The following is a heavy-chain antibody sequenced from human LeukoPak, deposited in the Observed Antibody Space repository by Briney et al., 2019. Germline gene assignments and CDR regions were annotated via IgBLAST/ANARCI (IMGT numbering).Heavy chain of an antibody. Sequence: ASVKVSCKASGYTFTGYYMHWVRQAPGQGLEWMGWINPNSGGTNYAQKFQGRVTMTRDTSISTAYMELSRLRSDDTAVYYCASKYYYGSGSYYNAAFDIWGQGTMVTLSS. CDR3: ASKYYYGSGSYYNAAFDI. D-gene: IGHD3-10*01. CDR2: INPNSGGT. V-gene: IGHV1-2*02. J-gene: IGHJ3*02. CDR1: GYTFTGYY.